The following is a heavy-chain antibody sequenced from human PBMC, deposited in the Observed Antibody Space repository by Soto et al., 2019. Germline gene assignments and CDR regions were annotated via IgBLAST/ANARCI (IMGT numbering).Heavy chain of an antibody. Sequence: QLQLQESGSGLVKPSQTLSLTCAVSGGSISSGGYSCSWIRQPPGKGLEWIGYSYHSGSTYYNPSLKIRVTISVDRSKNQFSLKLSSVTAADTAVYYCARGDTAMVAFDYWGQGTLVTVSS. CDR2: SYHSGST. V-gene: IGHV4-30-2*01. CDR1: GGSISSGGYS. CDR3: ARGDTAMVAFDY. D-gene: IGHD5-18*01. J-gene: IGHJ4*02.